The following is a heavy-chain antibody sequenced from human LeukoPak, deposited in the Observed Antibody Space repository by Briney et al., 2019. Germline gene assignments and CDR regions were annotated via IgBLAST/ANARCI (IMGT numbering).Heavy chain of an antibody. CDR1: GFTVSSNY. Sequence: GGSLRLSCAASGFTVSSNYMSWVRQAPGKGLEWVAVIYSGGSTYYADSVKGRFTISRDNSKNTLYLQMNSLRAEDTAVYYCAXVXVXRXSIAAAGTXYNWFDPWGQGTLVTVSS. CDR3: AXVXVXRXSIAAAGTXYNWFDP. V-gene: IGHV3-53*01. J-gene: IGHJ5*02. D-gene: IGHD6-13*01. CDR2: IYSGGST.